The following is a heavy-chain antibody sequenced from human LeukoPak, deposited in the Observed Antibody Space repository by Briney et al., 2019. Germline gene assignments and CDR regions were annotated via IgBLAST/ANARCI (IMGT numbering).Heavy chain of an antibody. J-gene: IGHJ4*02. CDR3: ATERRGYCTNGVCAYYFDY. CDR1: EYTLTELS. D-gene: IGHD2-8*01. V-gene: IGHV1-24*01. CDR2: FDPEDGET. Sequence: GASVKVSCKVSEYTLTELSMHWVRQAPGKGLEWMGGFDPEDGETIYAQKFQGRVTMTEDTSTDTAYMELSSLRSEDTAVYYCATERRGYCTNGVCAYYFDYWGQGTLVTVSS.